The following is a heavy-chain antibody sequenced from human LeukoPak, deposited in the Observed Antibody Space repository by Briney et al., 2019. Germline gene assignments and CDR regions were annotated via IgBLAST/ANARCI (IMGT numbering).Heavy chain of an antibody. J-gene: IGHJ6*02. CDR2: ISSSSSYI. CDR3: ARDILTGTYYYYGMDV. V-gene: IGHV3-21*01. D-gene: IGHD3-9*01. CDR1: GFTFSSYS. Sequence: GGSLRLSCAASGFTFSSYSMNWVRQAPGKGLEWVSSISSSSSYIYYADSVKGRFTISRDSAKNSLYLQMNSLRAEDTAVYYCARDILTGTYYYYGMDVWGQGTTVTVSS.